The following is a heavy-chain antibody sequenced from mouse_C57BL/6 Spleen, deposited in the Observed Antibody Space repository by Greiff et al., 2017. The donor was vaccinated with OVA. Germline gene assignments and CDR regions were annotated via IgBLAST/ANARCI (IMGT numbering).Heavy chain of an antibody. V-gene: IGHV2-9-1*01. D-gene: IGHD1-1*01. CDR3: SRCEITTVVSTLYYAMDY. J-gene: IGHJ4*01. CDR1: GFSLTSYA. CDR2: IWTGGGT. Sequence: QVQLQQSGPGLVAPSQSLSITCTVSGFSLTSYAISWVRQPPGKGLEWLGVIWTGGGTNYNSALKSRLSIRKDNSKSLVFLKMNSLHTYVTASYYFSRCEITTVVSTLYYAMDYWGQGTSVTVSS.